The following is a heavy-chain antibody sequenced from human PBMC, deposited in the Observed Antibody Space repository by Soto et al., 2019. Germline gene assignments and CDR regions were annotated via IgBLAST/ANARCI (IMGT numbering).Heavy chain of an antibody. J-gene: IGHJ4*02. CDR2: IKSIADGGTT. D-gene: IGHD3-3*01. CDR1: GFSFEAAW. Sequence: EVNLVESCGGLVKPGGALRLSWAASGFSFEAAWMNGVRQAPGKGLEWVGRIKSIADGGTTEYAATVKGRFSISRDDSPLTLFLQMNSLQSEDTAVYYCSRRPRARDIGVGTLDFWGRGTLVTVSA. CDR3: SRRPRARDIGVGTLDF. V-gene: IGHV3-15*07.